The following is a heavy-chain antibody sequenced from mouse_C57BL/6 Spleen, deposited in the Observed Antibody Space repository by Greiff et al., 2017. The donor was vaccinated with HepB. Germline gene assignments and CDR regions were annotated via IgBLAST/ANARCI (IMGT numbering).Heavy chain of an antibody. J-gene: IGHJ2*01. CDR3: ARQRDGYLGY. CDR1: GFTFSSYG. Sequence: DVKLVESGGDLVKPGGSLKLSCAASGFTFSSYGMSWVRQTPDKRLEWVATISSGGSYTYYPDSVKGRFTISRDNAKNTLYLQMSSLKSEDTAMYYCARQRDGYLGYWGQGTTLTVSS. D-gene: IGHD2-3*01. CDR2: ISSGGSYT. V-gene: IGHV5-6*02.